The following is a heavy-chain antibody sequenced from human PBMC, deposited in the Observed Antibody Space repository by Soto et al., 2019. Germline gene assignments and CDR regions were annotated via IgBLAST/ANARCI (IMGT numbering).Heavy chain of an antibody. V-gene: IGHV1-69*08. J-gene: IGHJ6*02. CDR2: IIPIFGIP. CDR3: AREDRDRETGLVPAAIDGMDV. D-gene: IGHD2-2*01. CDR1: GGTFSRYS. Sequence: QVQLVQSGAEVKKPGSSVKVSCKASGGTFSRYSITWVRQAPGHGLEWIGRIIPIFGIPSYAQKFQGRATITADESTSTAYMELSSLRSDDTAVYYCAREDRDRETGLVPAAIDGMDVWGQGTTVTVSS.